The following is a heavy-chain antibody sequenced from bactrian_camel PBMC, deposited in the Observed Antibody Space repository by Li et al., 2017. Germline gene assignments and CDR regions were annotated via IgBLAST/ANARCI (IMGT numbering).Heavy chain of an antibody. V-gene: IGHV3S55*01. CDR1: GHSRGSNC. CDR3: KAQTADGTWCAKRMY. Sequence: HVQLVESGGGSVQAGGSLRLSCVVSGHSRGSNCVGWYRLPPGRAPAEREGIAAIRRSGGETWYANSVKGRFTISQDSARNTVYLQMNSLKPEDTAMYYCKAQTADGTWCAKRMYWGQGTQVTVS. CDR2: IRRSGGET. D-gene: IGHD6*01. J-gene: IGHJ4*01.